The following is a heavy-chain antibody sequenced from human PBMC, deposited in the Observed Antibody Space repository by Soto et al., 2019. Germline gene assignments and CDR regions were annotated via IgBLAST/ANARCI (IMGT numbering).Heavy chain of an antibody. CDR2: INPSGGST. Sequence: GASVKVSCKASGYTFTSYYMHWVRQAPGQGLEWMGIINPSGGSTSYAQKFQGRVTMTRDTSTSTVYMELSSLRSEDTAVYYCARDMVRGVIVWGMDVWGQGTTVTVSS. J-gene: IGHJ6*02. CDR3: ARDMVRGVIVWGMDV. CDR1: GYTFTSYY. V-gene: IGHV1-46*01. D-gene: IGHD3-10*01.